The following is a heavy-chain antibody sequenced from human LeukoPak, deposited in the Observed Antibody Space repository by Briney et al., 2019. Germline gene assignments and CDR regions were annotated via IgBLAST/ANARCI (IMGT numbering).Heavy chain of an antibody. CDR1: GGSISSGDYY. V-gene: IGHV4-30-4*08. J-gene: IGHJ4*02. CDR2: IYYSGST. Sequence: SETLSLTXTVSGGSISSGDYYWSWIRQPPGKGLEWIGYIYYSGSTYYNPSLKSRVTISVDTSKNQFSLKLSSVTAADTAVYYCARDPNYYDSSGYDYWGQGTLVTVSS. D-gene: IGHD3-22*01. CDR3: ARDPNYYDSSGYDY.